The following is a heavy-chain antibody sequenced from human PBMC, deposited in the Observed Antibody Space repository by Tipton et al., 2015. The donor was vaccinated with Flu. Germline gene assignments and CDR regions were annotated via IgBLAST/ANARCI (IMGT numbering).Heavy chain of an antibody. CDR1: GGSISSYY. V-gene: IGHV4-4*07. D-gene: IGHD2-2*01. Sequence: LRLSCTVSGGSISSYYWSWIRQPAGKGLEWIGRIYTSGSTNYNPSLKSRVTMSVDASKNQFSLKLSSVTAADTAVYYCARDIGDCSSTSCYDYWGQGTLVTVSP. J-gene: IGHJ4*02. CDR3: ARDIGDCSSTSCYDY. CDR2: IYTSGST.